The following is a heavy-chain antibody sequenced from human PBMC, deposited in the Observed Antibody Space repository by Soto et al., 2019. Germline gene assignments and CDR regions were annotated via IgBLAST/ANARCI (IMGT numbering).Heavy chain of an antibody. CDR2: ISNSDNT. D-gene: IGHD6-19*01. Sequence: HPGGSLRLSCAASGFTFSDFWMTWVRQAPGKGLEWVSGISNSDNTDYADSVKGRFTISRDNSRNTLYLQMNSLRAEDTAVYYCARDGVPQQWLIPRHTDVWGKGTTVTVSS. CDR1: GFTFSDFW. J-gene: IGHJ6*03. V-gene: IGHV3-53*01. CDR3: ARDGVPQQWLIPRHTDV.